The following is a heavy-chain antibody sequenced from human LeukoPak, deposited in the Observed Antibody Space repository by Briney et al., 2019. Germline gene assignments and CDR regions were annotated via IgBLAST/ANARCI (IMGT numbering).Heavy chain of an antibody. CDR1: GGSINSYY. Sequence: SETQSLTCTVSGGSINSYYWTWIRQPPGKGLEWIGNIYNSGNTNYNPSLKSRVTISVDTSKNQFSLKLNSVTAADTAVYYCARESGSYLWRSWLNPWGQGTLVTVSS. D-gene: IGHD3-16*01. CDR2: IYNSGNT. CDR3: ARESGSYLWRSWLNP. J-gene: IGHJ5*02. V-gene: IGHV4-59*01.